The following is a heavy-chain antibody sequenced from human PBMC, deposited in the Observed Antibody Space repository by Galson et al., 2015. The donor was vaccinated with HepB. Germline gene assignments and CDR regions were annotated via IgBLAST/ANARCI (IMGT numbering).Heavy chain of an antibody. CDR2: IWYDGSNK. Sequence: SLRLSCAASGFTFSSYGMHWVRQAPGKGLEWVAVIWYDGSNKYYADSVKGRFTISRDNSKNTLYLQMNSLRAEDTAVYYCARGGTWIQLWIPLDYWGQGTLVTVSS. J-gene: IGHJ4*02. CDR1: GFTFSSYG. V-gene: IGHV3-33*08. D-gene: IGHD5-18*01. CDR3: ARGGTWIQLWIPLDY.